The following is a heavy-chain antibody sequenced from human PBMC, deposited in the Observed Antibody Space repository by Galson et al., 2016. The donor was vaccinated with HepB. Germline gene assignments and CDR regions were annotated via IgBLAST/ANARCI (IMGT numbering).Heavy chain of an antibody. J-gene: IGHJ4*02. V-gene: IGHV3-21*06. CDR2: ISTISSGSDYK. D-gene: IGHD3/OR15-3a*01. Sequence: SMRLSCAASESTFSSSSMQWARQASGKGPESVSSISTISSGSDYKYYADSVKGRFTISRDNAKNSLYLEMNSLTDDDTAIYYCATFVGLGGSGWGQGTLVTVSS. CDR3: ATFVGLGGSG. CDR1: ESTFSSSS.